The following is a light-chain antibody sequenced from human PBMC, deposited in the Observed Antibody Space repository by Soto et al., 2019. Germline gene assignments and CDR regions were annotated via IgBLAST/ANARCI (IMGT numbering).Light chain of an antibody. CDR3: CSYACLGV. J-gene: IGLJ1*01. Sequence: QSVLTQPASVSGSPGQSITISCTGTGSDVGSYNLVSWYQQHPGKAPKLMIYEGSKPPSGVSNRFTGSKSGNTASLTISGLQAEDESDYYCCSYACLGVFGTGTKLTVL. V-gene: IGLV2-23*01. CDR2: EGS. CDR1: GSDVGSYNL.